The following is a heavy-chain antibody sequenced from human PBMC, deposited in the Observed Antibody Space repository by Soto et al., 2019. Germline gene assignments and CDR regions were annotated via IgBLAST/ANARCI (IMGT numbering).Heavy chain of an antibody. V-gene: IGHV1-69*08. D-gene: IGHD2-15*01. Sequence: QVQLVQSGAEVKKPGSSVKVSCKASGGTFSSYTISWVRQAPGQGLEWMGRIIPILGIANYAQKFQGRVTITADKSTSTAYMELSSLRSEDTAVSYCARDAGYCRGGSCYDSWGQGTLVTVSS. CDR3: ARDAGYCRGGSCYDS. CDR1: GGTFSSYT. J-gene: IGHJ4*02. CDR2: IIPILGIA.